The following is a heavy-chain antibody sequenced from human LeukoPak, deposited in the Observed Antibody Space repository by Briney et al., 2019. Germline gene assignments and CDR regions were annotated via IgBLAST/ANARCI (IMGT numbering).Heavy chain of an antibody. CDR1: GFTFSSYG. CDR3: AKDLVDYYDSNGYYSPDY. Sequence: GGSLRLSCAASGFTFSSYGMHWVRQAPGKGLEWVAVISYDGSNKYYADSVKGRFTISRDNSKNTLYLQMDSLRAEDTAVYYCAKDLVDYYDSNGYYSPDYWGQGTLVTVSS. V-gene: IGHV3-30*18. D-gene: IGHD3-22*01. CDR2: ISYDGSNK. J-gene: IGHJ4*02.